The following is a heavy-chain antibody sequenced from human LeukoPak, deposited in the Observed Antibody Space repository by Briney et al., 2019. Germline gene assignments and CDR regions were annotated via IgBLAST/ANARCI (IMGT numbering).Heavy chain of an antibody. CDR1: GYTFTSYA. CDR2: INAGNGNT. V-gene: IGHV1-3*01. Sequence: ASVKVSCKASGYTFTSYAMHWVRQAPGQRLEWMGWINAGNGNTKYSQKFQGRVTITRDTSASTAYMELSSLRSEDTAVYYCARDRYYYYDSSGTRYDYWGQGTLVTVSS. D-gene: IGHD3-22*01. CDR3: ARDRYYYYDSSGTRYDY. J-gene: IGHJ4*02.